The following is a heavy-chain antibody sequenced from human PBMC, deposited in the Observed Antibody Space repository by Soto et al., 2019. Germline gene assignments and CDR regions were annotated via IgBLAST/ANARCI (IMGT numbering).Heavy chain of an antibody. V-gene: IGHV4-31*02. Sequence: PSETLSLTCTVSGGSISSGGYYWSWLRQHPGKGLEWIGYIYYTGSTYYDPSLKSRVTISVDTSKNQFSLKLSSVTAADTPVYYCASSSSSHYYYGMDVWGQGTTVTVSS. CDR3: ASSSSSHYYYGMDV. CDR1: GGSISSGGYY. CDR2: IYYTGST. J-gene: IGHJ6*02. D-gene: IGHD6-6*01.